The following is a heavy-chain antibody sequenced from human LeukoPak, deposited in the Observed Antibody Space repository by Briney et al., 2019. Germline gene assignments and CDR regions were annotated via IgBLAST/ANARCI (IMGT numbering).Heavy chain of an antibody. D-gene: IGHD3-10*01. V-gene: IGHV4-34*01. J-gene: IGHJ3*02. CDR1: GGSFSGYY. CDR2: INHSGST. Sequence: SETLSLTCAVYGGSFSGYYWSWIRQPPGKGLEWIGEINHSGSTNYNPSLKSRVTISVDTSKNQFSLKLSSVTAADTAVYYCAREGVRGLGAFDIWGQGTMVTVSS. CDR3: AREGVRGLGAFDI.